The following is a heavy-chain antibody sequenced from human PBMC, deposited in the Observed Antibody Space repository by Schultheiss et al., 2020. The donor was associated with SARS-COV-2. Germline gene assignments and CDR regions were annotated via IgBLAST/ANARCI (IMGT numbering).Heavy chain of an antibody. CDR3: ARLGDIYYYDSSGYPEDAL. CDR1: GYSFTSYW. V-gene: IGHV5-51*01. D-gene: IGHD3-22*01. CDR2: IYPGDSDT. J-gene: IGHJ2*01. Sequence: GGSLRLSCKGSGYSFTSYWIGWVRQMPGKGLEWMGIIYPGDSDTRYSPSFQGQVTISADKSISTAYLQWSSLKASDTAMYYCARLGDIYYYDSSGYPEDALWGRGTLVTVSS.